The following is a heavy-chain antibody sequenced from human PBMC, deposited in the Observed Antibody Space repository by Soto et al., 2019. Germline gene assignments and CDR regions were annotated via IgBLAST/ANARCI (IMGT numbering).Heavy chain of an antibody. D-gene: IGHD6-13*01. Sequence: SETLSLTCTVSSGSFSTYYWSWVRQPAGKGLEWIGRIYSSGSTLYNPSLKSRVTMSVDTSRNHFSLNLNSVTAADTAVYYCAGGAAADYFHYWGQGTLVTVSS. V-gene: IGHV4-4*07. J-gene: IGHJ4*02. CDR3: AGGAAADYFHY. CDR1: SGSFSTYY. CDR2: IYSSGST.